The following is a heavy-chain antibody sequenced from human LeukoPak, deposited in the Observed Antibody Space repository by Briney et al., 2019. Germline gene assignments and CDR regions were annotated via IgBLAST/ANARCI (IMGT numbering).Heavy chain of an antibody. Sequence: SETLSLTXTISGGSISXXXXXXIRQPPGKGXXXIGYIYYSGTTNYNXXLKSRVTISIDTSKNQFSLKLSSVTAADTAVYYCARDTPENHAFDIWGQGTMVTVSS. CDR3: ARDTPENHAFDI. CDR1: GGSISXXX. CDR2: IYYSGTT. J-gene: IGHJ3*02. V-gene: IGHV4-59*01.